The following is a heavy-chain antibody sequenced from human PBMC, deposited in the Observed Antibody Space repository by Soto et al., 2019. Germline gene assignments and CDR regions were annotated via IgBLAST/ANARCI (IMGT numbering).Heavy chain of an antibody. Sequence: QVQLQESGPGLVKPSETLSLTCTLSGDPITSGGFYWTWIRQQPAKGLEWIGYIYYSGVTYYHPSLKSRATISVDTSKNQFSLNLSSVGAADTAMYYCARDLRGRRSGRFDPWGQGTLVTVSS. D-gene: IGHD3-10*01. CDR2: IYYSGVT. CDR1: GDPITSGGFY. V-gene: IGHV4-31*03. CDR3: ARDLRGRRSGRFDP. J-gene: IGHJ5*02.